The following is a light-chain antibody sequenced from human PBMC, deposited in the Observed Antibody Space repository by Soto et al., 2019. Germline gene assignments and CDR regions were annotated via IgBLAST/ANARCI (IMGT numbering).Light chain of an antibody. V-gene: IGKV3-20*01. CDR1: QSVSTNY. J-gene: IGKJ1*01. Sequence: EIVLTQSPVPGSLSPGDGDTHSCRVSQSVSTNYLAWFQQKPGQAPRLLIYGAPIRDIGIADRFRGSGSGTDFTLTISRLEPEDFAVYYCQQYHSLPRTFGQGTKVDI. CDR2: GAP. CDR3: QQYHSLPRT.